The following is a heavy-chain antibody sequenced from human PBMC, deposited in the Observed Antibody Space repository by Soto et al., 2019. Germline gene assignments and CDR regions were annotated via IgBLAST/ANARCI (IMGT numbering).Heavy chain of an antibody. D-gene: IGHD4-17*01. J-gene: IGHJ4*02. Sequence: PXESLSVTCTVSGGSITSGSYYWSWIRQHPGKGLEWIGYIYYSGSTYYNPSLKSRVTLSVDASKIQFSLKLSSVTAADTAVYYCARDRGTDYGPYYVDYWGQGILVTVSS. CDR3: ARDRGTDYGPYYVDY. CDR1: GGSITSGSYY. CDR2: IYYSGST. V-gene: IGHV4-31*03.